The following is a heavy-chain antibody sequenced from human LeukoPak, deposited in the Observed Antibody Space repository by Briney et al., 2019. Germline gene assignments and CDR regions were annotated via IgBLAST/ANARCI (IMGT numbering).Heavy chain of an antibody. CDR2: ITSSSSYI. Sequence: GGSLRLSCAASGFTFSSYTMNWVRQAPGKGLGWVSSITSSSSYIYYTDSVKGRFTISRDNAKNSLYLQMNSLRAEDTAVYYCAELGITMIGGVWGKGTTVTISS. D-gene: IGHD3-10*02. CDR3: AELGITMIGGV. CDR1: GFTFSSYT. J-gene: IGHJ6*04. V-gene: IGHV3-21*01.